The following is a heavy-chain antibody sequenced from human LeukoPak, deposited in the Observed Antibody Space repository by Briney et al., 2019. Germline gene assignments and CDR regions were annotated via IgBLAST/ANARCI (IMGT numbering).Heavy chain of an antibody. Sequence: GGSLRLSWAAPGLTFSNYAMSWFRKAQGKGREWVSAISGSGASTYYADSVKGRFTISRDNSKKTLYLQMNSLRAEDTAVYYCAKDWVAVAGNYFDYWGQGTLVTVSS. CDR3: AKDWVAVAGNYFDY. CDR1: GLTFSNYA. V-gene: IGHV3-23*01. CDR2: ISGSGAST. D-gene: IGHD6-19*01. J-gene: IGHJ4*02.